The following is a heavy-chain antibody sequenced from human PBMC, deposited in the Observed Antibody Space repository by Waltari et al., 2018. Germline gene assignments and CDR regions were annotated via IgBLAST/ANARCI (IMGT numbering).Heavy chain of an antibody. CDR3: ARADSGSRYPALDI. Sequence: QVQLQQWGAGLLKPSETLSLTCAVYGGSFSGYYWSWIRQPPGKGLEWIGEINHSGSTNYNPSLKSRVTISVDTSKNQFSLKLSSVTAADTAVYYCARADSGSRYPALDIWGQGTMVIVSS. V-gene: IGHV4-34*01. CDR1: GGSFSGYY. CDR2: INHSGST. J-gene: IGHJ3*02. D-gene: IGHD1-26*01.